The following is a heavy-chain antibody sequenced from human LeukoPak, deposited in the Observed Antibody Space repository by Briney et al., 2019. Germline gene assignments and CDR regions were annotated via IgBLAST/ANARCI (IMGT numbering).Heavy chain of an antibody. CDR1: GYTFTTHT. CDR3: ARARYETRIWPKSRYDYYHYMDV. CDR2: INAGNGNT. D-gene: IGHD3-3*01. Sequence: EASVKVSCKASGYTFTTHTIHWVRQAPGQRLEWMGWINAGNGNTKYSQEFQDRVTITRDTSASTAYMELSSLRSEDMSVYYCARARYETRIWPKSRYDYYHYMDVWGKGTTVTVSS. J-gene: IGHJ6*03. V-gene: IGHV1-3*03.